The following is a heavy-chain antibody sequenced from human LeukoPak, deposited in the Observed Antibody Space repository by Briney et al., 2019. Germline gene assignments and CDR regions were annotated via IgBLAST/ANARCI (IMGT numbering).Heavy chain of an antibody. CDR1: GFTFSSYW. V-gene: IGHV3-7*01. Sequence: GGSLRLSCAASGFTFSSYWMSWVRQAPGKGLEGVAHIKQNGSEKYYVDSVKGRFTISRDNAKNSLYLQMNSLRAEDTAVYYCARTGEDYGDYLTYYYYGMDVWGQGTTVTVSS. J-gene: IGHJ6*02. CDR3: ARTGEDYGDYLTYYYYGMDV. D-gene: IGHD4-17*01. CDR2: IKQNGSEK.